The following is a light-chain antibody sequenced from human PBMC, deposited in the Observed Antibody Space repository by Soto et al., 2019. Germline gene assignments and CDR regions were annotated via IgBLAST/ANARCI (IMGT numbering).Light chain of an antibody. CDR2: GAS. CDR1: QGISSF. J-gene: IGKJ3*01. CDR3: QQLNSFPIP. V-gene: IGKV1-9*01. Sequence: IQLTQSSSSLSASVGDRVTITCRASQGISSFLAWYQQKPGKAPKLLIYGASTLQSGVPSRFSGSGSGTDFTLTIGSLQPEDFATYYCQQLNSFPIPFGPGTKVYIK.